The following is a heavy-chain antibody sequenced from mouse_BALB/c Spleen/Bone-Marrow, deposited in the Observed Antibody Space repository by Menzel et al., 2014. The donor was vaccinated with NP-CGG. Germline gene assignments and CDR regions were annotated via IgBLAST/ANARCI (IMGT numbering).Heavy chain of an antibody. J-gene: IGHJ3*01. D-gene: IGHD1-3*01. Sequence: VKLMESGAELVTPGASVKLSCKASGYTFXTYWMHWVKQRPGHGLEWIGQVDPSDGYTNYSQMFKGKATLTVDKSSSTACMQLSSLSSEDSAVYYCARGGDNFAWFAYWGQGTLVTVSA. CDR1: GYTFXTYW. CDR2: VDPSDGYT. CDR3: ARGGDNFAWFAY. V-gene: IGHV1-69*02.